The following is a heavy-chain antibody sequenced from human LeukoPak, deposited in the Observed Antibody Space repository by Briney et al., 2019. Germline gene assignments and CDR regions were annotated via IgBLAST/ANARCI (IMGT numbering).Heavy chain of an antibody. J-gene: IGHJ4*02. CDR1: GFTFGSYA. CDR3: ARAEGRYDNSDLDY. Sequence: GESLRLSCTASGFTFGSYAMSWVRQAPGRGLEWVSAISASVSNTYYADSVRGRFTISRDNSKNTLYLQMNSLRAEDTAVYYCARAEGRYDNSDLDYWGQGTLVTVSS. D-gene: IGHD3-22*01. CDR2: ISASVSNT. V-gene: IGHV3-23*01.